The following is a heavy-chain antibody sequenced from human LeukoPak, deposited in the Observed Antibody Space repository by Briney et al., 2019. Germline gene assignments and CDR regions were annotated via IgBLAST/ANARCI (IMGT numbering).Heavy chain of an antibody. CDR3: ARDSGSKLLWFGELFGGMDV. J-gene: IGHJ6*02. CDR1: GFTFSSYW. V-gene: IGHV3-7*01. CDR2: IKQDGSEK. D-gene: IGHD3-10*01. Sequence: GGSLRLSCAASGFTFSSYWMSWVRRAPGKGLEWVANIKQDGSEKYYVDSVKGRFTISRDNAKNSLYLQMNSLRAEDTAVYYCARDSGSKLLWFGELFGGMDVWGQGTTVTVSS.